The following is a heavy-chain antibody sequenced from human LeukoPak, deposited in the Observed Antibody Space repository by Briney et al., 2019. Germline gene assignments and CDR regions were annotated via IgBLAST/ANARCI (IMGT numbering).Heavy chain of an antibody. CDR2: IKQDGSEK. V-gene: IGHV3-7*01. J-gene: IGHJ4*02. CDR3: ARDLAGNDY. Sequence: PGGSLRLSCAASGFTFSTYWMSWVRQAPGKGLEWVANIKQDGSEKYYVDSVKDRFTISRDNAKNSLYLQMNSLRAEDTAMYYCARDLAGNDYWGQGTLVTVSS. CDR1: GFTFSTYW. D-gene: IGHD6-13*01.